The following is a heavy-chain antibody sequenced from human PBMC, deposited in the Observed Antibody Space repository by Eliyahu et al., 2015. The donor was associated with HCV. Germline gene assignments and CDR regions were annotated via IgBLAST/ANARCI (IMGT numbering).Heavy chain of an antibody. Sequence: QVQLLESGPGLVKPSGTLSLTCAVSGGSISSSHWWSWVRQPPGKGAGGVWGILHWWATHHNPSLKSRVTISLDKSKNQFSLNLSSVTAADTAVYYCARGYGDHGDYWGQGTLVTVSS. J-gene: IGHJ4*02. CDR3: ARGYGDHGDY. D-gene: IGHD4-17*01. CDR1: GGSISSSHW. V-gene: IGHV4-4*02. CDR2: ILHWWAT.